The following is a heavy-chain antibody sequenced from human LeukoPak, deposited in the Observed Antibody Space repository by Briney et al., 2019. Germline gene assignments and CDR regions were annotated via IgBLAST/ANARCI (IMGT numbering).Heavy chain of an antibody. V-gene: IGHV3-15*01. CDR2: IKSKTDGGTT. Sequence: PGGSLRLSCVASGFTFNNYAMHWVRQAPGKGLEWVGRIKSKTDGGTTDYAAPVKGRFTISRDDSKNTLYLQMNSLKTEDTAVYYCTTEIWRWGYYDSNGYEPNYWGQGTLVTVSS. D-gene: IGHD3-22*01. J-gene: IGHJ4*02. CDR1: GFTFNNYA. CDR3: TTEIWRWGYYDSNGYEPNY.